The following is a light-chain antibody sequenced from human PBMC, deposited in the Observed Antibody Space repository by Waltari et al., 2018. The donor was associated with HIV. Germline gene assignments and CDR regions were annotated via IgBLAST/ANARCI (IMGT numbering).Light chain of an antibody. Sequence: SALTQPASVSGSPGQSITISCTRPSSDVGAYDYVSWYQQHPGTVPKLLIYDVYNRPSRISTRFSGSKSGNTASLTISGLQAEDEADYYCASFTSGRLNVFGTGTKVTVL. CDR2: DVY. CDR1: SSDVGAYDY. V-gene: IGLV2-14*03. J-gene: IGLJ1*01. CDR3: ASFTSGRLNV.